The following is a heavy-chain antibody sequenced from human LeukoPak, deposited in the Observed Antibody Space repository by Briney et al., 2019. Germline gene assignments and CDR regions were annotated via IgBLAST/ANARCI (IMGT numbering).Heavy chain of an antibody. CDR2: ISSSSSYI. Sequence: GGTLRLSCAASGFTFSSYSMNWVRQAPGKGLEWVSSISSSSSYIYYADSVKGRFTISRDNAKNSLYLQMNSLTAEDTAVYYCARSVRYCTNGVCYQGMDVWGQGTTVTVSS. CDR3: ARSVRYCTNGVCYQGMDV. CDR1: GFTFSSYS. V-gene: IGHV3-21*01. J-gene: IGHJ6*02. D-gene: IGHD2-8*01.